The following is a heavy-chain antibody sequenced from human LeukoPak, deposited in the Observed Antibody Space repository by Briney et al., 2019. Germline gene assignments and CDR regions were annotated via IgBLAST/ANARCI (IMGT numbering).Heavy chain of an antibody. CDR2: ITSSGGST. CDR1: GFTFNTYG. V-gene: IGHV3-23*01. CDR3: VRDPCSAGSCYAEGLDY. J-gene: IGHJ4*02. D-gene: IGHD2-15*01. Sequence: GGSLRLSCAASGFTFNTYGMTWVRQAPGKGLEWVSAITSSGGSTYYGDSVKGRSTISRDNAKDSLYLQMNSLRVEDTAFYYCVRDPCSAGSCYAEGLDYWGRGTLVTVSS.